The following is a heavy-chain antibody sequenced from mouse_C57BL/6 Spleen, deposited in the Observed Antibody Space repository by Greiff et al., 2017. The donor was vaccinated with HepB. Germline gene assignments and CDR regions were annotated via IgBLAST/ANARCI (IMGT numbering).Heavy chain of an antibody. CDR3: ARDGYSAAWFAY. CDR2: INPGSGGT. Sequence: VKLMESGAELVRPGTSVKVSCKASGYAFTNYLIEWVKQRPGQGLEWIGVINPGSGGTNYNEKFKGKATLTADKSSSTAYMQLSSLTSEDSAVYFCARDGYSAAWFAYWGQGTLVTVSA. J-gene: IGHJ3*01. D-gene: IGHD2-3*01. CDR1: GYAFTNYL. V-gene: IGHV1-54*01.